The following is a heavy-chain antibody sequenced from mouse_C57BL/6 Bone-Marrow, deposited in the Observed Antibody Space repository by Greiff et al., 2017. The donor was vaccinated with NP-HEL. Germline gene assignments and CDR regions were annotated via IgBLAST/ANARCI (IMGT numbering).Heavy chain of an antibody. J-gene: IGHJ2*01. V-gene: IGHV1-52*01. D-gene: IGHD2-3*01. CDR1: GYIFTSYW. CDR2: IDPSDSET. Sequence: QVHVKQSGAEQVRPGASVKLSCKTSGYIFTSYWIHWVKQRSGQGLEWIGNIDPSDSETHYNQKFKDKATLTVDKSSSTAYMQLSSLTSEDSAVYYCARQGWLLPFDYWGQGTTLTVSS. CDR3: ARQGWLLPFDY.